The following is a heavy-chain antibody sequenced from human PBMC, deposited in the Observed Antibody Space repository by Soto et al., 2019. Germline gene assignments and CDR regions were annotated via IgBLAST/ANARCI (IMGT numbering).Heavy chain of an antibody. CDR1: GGSLSTSCFY. J-gene: IGHJ4*02. Sequence: QLPLQGSGPGPVKASGTPVPPFPFPGGSLSTSCFYRGWIRPPPGKGLEWIGSIYYSGSTYYNPSLKSRVTISVDTSKNQFSLKLSSVTAADTAVYYCARDYDSSGDYWGQGTLVTVSS. CDR2: IYYSGST. CDR3: ARDYDSSGDY. V-gene: IGHV4-39*01. D-gene: IGHD3-22*01.